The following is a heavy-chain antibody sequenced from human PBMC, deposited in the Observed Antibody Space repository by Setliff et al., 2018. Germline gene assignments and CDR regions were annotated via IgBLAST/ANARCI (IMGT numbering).Heavy chain of an antibody. CDR3: ARRAYISSAWFFDS. D-gene: IGHD6-19*01. CDR1: GYSFTDYW. V-gene: IGHV5-51*01. Sequence: GESLKISCKGSGYSFTDYWIAWVRQTPGKGLEWMGTIYPGNADTRDSPSFQGQVTMSADKSISTAYLQWSSLKSSDTAMYYCARRAYISSAWFFDSWGQGTLVTVSS. CDR2: IYPGNADT. J-gene: IGHJ4*02.